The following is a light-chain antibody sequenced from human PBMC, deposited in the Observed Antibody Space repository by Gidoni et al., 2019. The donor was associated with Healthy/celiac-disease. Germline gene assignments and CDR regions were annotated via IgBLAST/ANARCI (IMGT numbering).Light chain of an antibody. CDR2: DAS. V-gene: IGKV1-33*01. CDR1: QDISNY. CDR3: QQYDNLPLT. Sequence: DIHMTQFPSSLSASVGDRGTITCQASQDISNYINWYQQKPGKDPKLLIYDASNLETGFPSRFSGSGSGTDFTFTISSLQPEDSATYYCQQYDNLPLTFXXXTRLEIK. J-gene: IGKJ5*01.